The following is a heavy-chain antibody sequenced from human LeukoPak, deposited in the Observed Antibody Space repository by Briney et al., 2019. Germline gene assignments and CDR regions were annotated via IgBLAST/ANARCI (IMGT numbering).Heavy chain of an antibody. CDR2: IYSGGST. D-gene: IGHD6-19*01. J-gene: IGHJ4*02. V-gene: IGHV3-53*01. CDR1: GFTLSSYE. CDR3: ARAGYSGGWVFDY. Sequence: GGSLRLSCIVSGFTLSSYEMSWIRQAPGKGLEWVSVIYSGGSTYYADSVKGRFTISRDNSKNTLYLQMNSLRAEDTAVYYCARAGYSGGWVFDYWGQGTLVTVSS.